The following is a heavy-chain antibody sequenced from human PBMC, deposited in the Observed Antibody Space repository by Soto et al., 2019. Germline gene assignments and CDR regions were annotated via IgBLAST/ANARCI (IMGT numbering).Heavy chain of an antibody. CDR3: ARDKGGAALKGSGMDV. CDR2: IYYSGST. CDR1: GGSISSRDYY. J-gene: IGHJ6*02. D-gene: IGHD3-10*01. Sequence: QVQLQESGPGLVKPAQTLSLRCTVSGGSISSRDYYWSWIRQHPEKGLEWIGSIYYSGSTYYNPSLKSRVTRSLDTSMNEFSLKLTSVTAADTAVYYCARDKGGAALKGSGMDVWGQGTTVTVSS. V-gene: IGHV4-31*03.